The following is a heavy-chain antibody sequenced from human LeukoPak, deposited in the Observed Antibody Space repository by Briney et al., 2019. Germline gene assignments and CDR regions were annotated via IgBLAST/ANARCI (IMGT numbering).Heavy chain of an antibody. Sequence: PGGSLRLSCAASGFTFSSSWMTWVRQAPGKGLEWVASINEDGGEIHYVDSVKGRFTISRDNAKNSLYLQMNSLTAEDTAVYYCARGHRGSYSVWFDPWGQGTLVTVSS. V-gene: IGHV3-7*01. J-gene: IGHJ5*02. CDR2: INEDGGEI. D-gene: IGHD1-26*01. CDR1: GFTFSSSW. CDR3: ARGHRGSYSVWFDP.